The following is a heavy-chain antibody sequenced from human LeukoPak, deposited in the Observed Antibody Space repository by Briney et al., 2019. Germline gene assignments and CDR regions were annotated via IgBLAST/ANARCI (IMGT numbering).Heavy chain of an antibody. CDR3: AHNGAWRYYFDC. V-gene: IGHV2-5*01. CDR2: IFWNADK. CDR1: GFSLNTSGVG. D-gene: IGHD3-16*01. Sequence: SGPTLVKPTQTLTLTCTFSGFSLNTSGVGVGWIRQPPGKALEWLALIFWNADKRYSPSLKSRLTITKDTSKNQVVLTMTNIDPVDTATYYCAHNGAWRYYFDCWGQGTLVTVSS. J-gene: IGHJ4*02.